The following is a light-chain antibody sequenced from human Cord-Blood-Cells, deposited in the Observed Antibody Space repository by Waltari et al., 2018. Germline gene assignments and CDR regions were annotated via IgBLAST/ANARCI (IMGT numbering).Light chain of an antibody. V-gene: IGKV1-39*01. CDR1: QSISSY. CDR3: QQSYSTPWT. CDR2: AAS. Sequence: DIQMTQSPSSLSASVGDRVTITCRASQSISSYLNWYQQKPGKAPKLLIYAASSLQSGVPSRLSGSGSGTDFTLPISSMQPEDFATYYCQQSYSTPWTFDQGTKVEIK. J-gene: IGKJ1*01.